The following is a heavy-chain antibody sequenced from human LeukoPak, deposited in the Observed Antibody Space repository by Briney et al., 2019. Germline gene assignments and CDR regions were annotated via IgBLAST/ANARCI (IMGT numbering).Heavy chain of an antibody. D-gene: IGHD1-14*01. Sequence: PGGSLRLSCAASGFTFSTYSMNWVRQASGKGLEWLSYISSTSSTKYYGDSVKGRFTISRDNSKNTLYLQMNSLRAEDTAVYYCAKPARTDYTDYWGQGTLVTVSS. CDR3: AKPARTDYTDY. V-gene: IGHV3-48*01. CDR1: GFTFSTYS. CDR2: ISSTSSTK. J-gene: IGHJ4*02.